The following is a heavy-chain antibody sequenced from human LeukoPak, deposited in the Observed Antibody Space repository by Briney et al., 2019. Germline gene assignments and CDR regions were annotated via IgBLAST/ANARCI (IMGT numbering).Heavy chain of an antibody. CDR3: ARDPTTIRRGYFDY. Sequence: GGSLRLSCAGSGVTFSNYWMTWVRQAPGKRLECVANINQDGSEKFYLDSVKGRFTISRDNAKNSLYLQMNSLRAEDTAVYYCARDPTTIRRGYFDYWGQGSRVTVSS. CDR2: INQDGSEK. J-gene: IGHJ4*02. D-gene: IGHD5-24*01. V-gene: IGHV3-7*04. CDR1: GVTFSNYW.